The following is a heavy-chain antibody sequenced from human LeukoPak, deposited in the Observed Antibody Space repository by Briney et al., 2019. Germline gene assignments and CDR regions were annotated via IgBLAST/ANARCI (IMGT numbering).Heavy chain of an antibody. J-gene: IGHJ4*02. D-gene: IGHD3-16*01. CDR1: GGTFSSYA. CDR3: ARLPGGPLPSYYFDY. Sequence: ASVKVSCKASGGTFSSYAISWVRQAPGQGLEWMGRIIPILGIANYAQKFQGRVTITADKSTSTAYMELSSLRSEDTAVYYCARLPGGPLPSYYFDYWGQGTLVTVSS. V-gene: IGHV1-69*04. CDR2: IIPILGIA.